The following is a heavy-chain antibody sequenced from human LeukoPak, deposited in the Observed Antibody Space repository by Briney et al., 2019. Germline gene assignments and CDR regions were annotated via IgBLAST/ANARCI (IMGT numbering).Heavy chain of an antibody. CDR2: IYYSGST. D-gene: IGHD3-22*01. V-gene: IGHV4-59*08. CDR1: GGSISSYY. CDR3: ARQTQGLYYYDSSGYYSRGGYYYYYGMDV. Sequence: SETLSLTCTVSGGSISSYYWSWIRQPPGKGLEWIGYIYYSGSTNYNPSLKSRVTISVDTSKNQFSLKLSSVTAADTAVYYCARQTQGLYYYDSSGYYSRGGYYYYYGMDVWGQGTTVTVSS. J-gene: IGHJ6*02.